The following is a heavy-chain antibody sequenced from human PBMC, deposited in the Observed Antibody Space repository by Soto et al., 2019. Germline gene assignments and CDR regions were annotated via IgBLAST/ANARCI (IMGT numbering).Heavy chain of an antibody. J-gene: IGHJ3*02. V-gene: IGHV2-5*02. D-gene: IGHD3-22*01. CDR2: IYWDDAE. CDR1: GFSLSTSGVG. CDR3: AHGTMMDAFDT. Sequence: QITLKESGPTLVKPTQTLTLTCTFSGFSLSTSGVGVGWIRQPPGKALEWLALIYWDDAERYSPSLKSRLTIPTDTSKNQVARTMTSMDPVDTATYYCAHGTMMDAFDTWGQGTMVTVSS.